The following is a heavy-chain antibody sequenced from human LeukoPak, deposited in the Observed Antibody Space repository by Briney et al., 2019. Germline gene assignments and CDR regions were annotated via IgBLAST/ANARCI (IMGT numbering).Heavy chain of an antibody. D-gene: IGHD3-10*01. V-gene: IGHV1-18*01. J-gene: IGHJ5*02. CDR3: ARDMEPTITMVRGVIPFDP. CDR1: GYTFTSYG. CDR2: ISAYNGNT. Sequence: ASVKVSCKASGYTFTSYGIGRVRQAPGQGLEWMGWISAYNGNTNYAQKLQGRVTMTKDTSTSTAYMALRSLRSDDTAVYYCARDMEPTITMVRGVIPFDPWGQGTLVTVSS.